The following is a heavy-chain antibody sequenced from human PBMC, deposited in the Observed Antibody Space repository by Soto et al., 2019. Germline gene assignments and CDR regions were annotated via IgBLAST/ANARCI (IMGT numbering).Heavy chain of an antibody. CDR1: GYTFTGYF. Sequence: ASVKVSCKASGYTFTGYFMHWVRQAPGEGLEWMGWINPNSGATKYAPKFQGRVTMTRDTSNRTAYLELSRLTSDDTTIYYCARGGGTTLAPLPWGQGTPVTVSS. CDR3: ARGGGTTLAPLP. D-gene: IGHD3-16*01. V-gene: IGHV1-2*02. J-gene: IGHJ5*02. CDR2: INPNSGAT.